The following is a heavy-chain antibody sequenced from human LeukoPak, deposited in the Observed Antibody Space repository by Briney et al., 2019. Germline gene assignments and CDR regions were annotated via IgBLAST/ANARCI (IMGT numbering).Heavy chain of an antibody. D-gene: IGHD5-18*01. CDR3: ARDRGYSYDY. V-gene: IGHV3-21*05. CDR1: GFTFSSYT. J-gene: IGHJ4*02. CDR2: ITNNGRKT. Sequence: GGSLRLSCAASGFTFSSYTMSWVRQAPGKGLEWVSYITNNGRKTYYADSMKGRFTISRDNAKNSLFLQMNSLRAEDTAVYYCARDRGYSYDYWGQGTLVTVSS.